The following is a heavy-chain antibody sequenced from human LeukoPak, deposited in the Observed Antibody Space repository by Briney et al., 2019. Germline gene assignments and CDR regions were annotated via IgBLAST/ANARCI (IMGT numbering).Heavy chain of an antibody. Sequence: SETLSLTCTVSGGSISSYYWSWIRQPPGKGLEWIGYIYYSGSTNYNPSLKSRVTISVDMSKNQFSLKLSSVTAADTAVYYCARRAYGSVPFDYWGQGTLVTVSS. CDR2: IYYSGST. CDR3: ARRAYGSVPFDY. CDR1: GGSISSYY. V-gene: IGHV4-59*08. D-gene: IGHD3-10*01. J-gene: IGHJ4*02.